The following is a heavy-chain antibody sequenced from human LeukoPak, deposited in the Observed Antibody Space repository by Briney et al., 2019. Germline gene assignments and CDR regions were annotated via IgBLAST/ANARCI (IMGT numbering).Heavy chain of an antibody. CDR3: ARDARDGYIPFDY. CDR2: IWYDGSNK. Sequence: GGSLRLSCAASGFTFSSCGMHWVRQAPGKGLEWVAVIWYDGSNKYYADSVKGRFTISRDNSKNTLYLQMNSLRAEDTAVYYCARDARDGYIPFDYWGQGTLVTVSS. V-gene: IGHV3-33*01. CDR1: GFTFSSCG. D-gene: IGHD5-24*01. J-gene: IGHJ4*02.